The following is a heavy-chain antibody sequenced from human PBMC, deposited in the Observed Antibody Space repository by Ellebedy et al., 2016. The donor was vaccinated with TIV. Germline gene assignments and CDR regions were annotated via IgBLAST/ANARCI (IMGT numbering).Heavy chain of an antibody. D-gene: IGHD6-19*01. J-gene: IGHJ6*02. CDR3: ARDLTAVAGVYYYYGMDV. Sequence: SETLSLTXTLSGGSISSSSYYWGWIRQPPGKGLEWIGSIYYSGSTYYNPSLKSRVTISVDTSKNQFSLKLSSVTAADTAVYYCARDLTAVAGVYYYYGMDVWGQGTTVTVSS. CDR2: IYYSGST. V-gene: IGHV4-39*07. CDR1: GGSISSSSYY.